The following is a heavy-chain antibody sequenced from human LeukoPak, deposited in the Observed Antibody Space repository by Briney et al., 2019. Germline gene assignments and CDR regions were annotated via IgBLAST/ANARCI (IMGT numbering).Heavy chain of an antibody. CDR1: GYTFTSYW. CDR2: LDPSDSYT. J-gene: IGHJ4*02. Sequence: KVSCKASGYTFTSYWISWVRQMPGKGLEWMGRLDPSDSYTNYSPSFQGHVTISADKSISTACLQWSSLKASDTAMYYCARLRDGSLDYWGQGTLVTVSS. CDR3: ARLRDGSLDY. V-gene: IGHV5-10-1*01.